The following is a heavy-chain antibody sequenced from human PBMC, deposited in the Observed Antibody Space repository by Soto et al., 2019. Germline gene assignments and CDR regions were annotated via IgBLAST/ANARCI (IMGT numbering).Heavy chain of an antibody. CDR3: ARLHSHGTYGMDV. J-gene: IGHJ6*02. CDR2: IIPIFGTT. D-gene: IGHD5-18*01. CDR1: GGSFTYT. V-gene: IGHV1-69*13. Sequence: SVKVSCKASGGSFTYTLSWVRQAPGQGLEWMGGIIPIFGTTNYAQKFQGRVTITADGSTKTAYMELSTLRSEDTAVYYCARLHSHGTYGMDVWGQGTTVTVS.